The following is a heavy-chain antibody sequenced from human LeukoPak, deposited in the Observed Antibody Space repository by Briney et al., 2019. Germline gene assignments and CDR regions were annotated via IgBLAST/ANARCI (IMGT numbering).Heavy chain of an antibody. CDR3: ARGPDIVVVVAAIPSGWFDP. V-gene: IGHV3-30-3*01. CDR1: GFTFSSYA. J-gene: IGHJ5*02. Sequence: PGGSLRLSCEASGFTFSSYAMHWVRQAPGKGLEWVAVISYDGSNKYYADSVKGRFTISRDNSKNTLYLQMNCLRAEDTAVYYCARGPDIVVVVAAIPSGWFDPWGQGTLVTVSS. CDR2: ISYDGSNK. D-gene: IGHD2-15*01.